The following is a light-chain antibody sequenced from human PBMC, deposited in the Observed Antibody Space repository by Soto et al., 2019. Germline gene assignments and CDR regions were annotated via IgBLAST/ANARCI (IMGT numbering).Light chain of an antibody. V-gene: IGKV3-20*01. Sequence: EIVLTQSPGTLSLSPGERATLSCRASQSVSSNLAWYQQRPGQAPRLVIYGASTRATGIADRFSGSGSGTDFTLTISGLEPEDFAVYYCQQYGSSPSFGGGTKVDIK. CDR2: GAS. J-gene: IGKJ4*01. CDR1: QSVSSN. CDR3: QQYGSSPS.